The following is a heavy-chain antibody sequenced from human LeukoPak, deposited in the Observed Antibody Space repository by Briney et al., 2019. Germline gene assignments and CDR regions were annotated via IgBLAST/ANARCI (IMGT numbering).Heavy chain of an antibody. V-gene: IGHV1-69*05. J-gene: IGHJ4*02. CDR2: IIPIFGTA. D-gene: IGHD1-26*01. Sequence: ASVKVSCKASGGTFSSYAISWVRQAPGQGLEWMGGIIPIFGTANYAQKFQGRVTITTDESTSTAYMELSSLRSEDTAVYYCVRGNSGDSGSDYWGQGTVVTVSS. CDR1: GGTFSSYA. CDR3: VRGNSGDSGSDY.